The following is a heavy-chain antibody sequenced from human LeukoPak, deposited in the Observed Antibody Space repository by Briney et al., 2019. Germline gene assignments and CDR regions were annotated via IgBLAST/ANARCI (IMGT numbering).Heavy chain of an antibody. CDR1: GRSFSGYY. J-gene: IGHJ4*02. Sequence: PSETLSLTCAVYGRSFSGYYWSWIRQPPGKGLEWIGEINHSGSTNYNPSLKSRVTISVDTSKNQFSLKLSSVTAPDTAVYYCARGSSAVDFDYWGQGTLVTVSS. CDR2: INHSGST. CDR3: ARGSSAVDFDY. V-gene: IGHV4-34*01.